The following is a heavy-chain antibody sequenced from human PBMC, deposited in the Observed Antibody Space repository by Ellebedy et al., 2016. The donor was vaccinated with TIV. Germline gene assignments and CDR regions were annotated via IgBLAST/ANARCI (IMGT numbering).Heavy chain of an antibody. CDR2: ISYDGSNK. J-gene: IGHJ3*02. CDR1: GFTFSSYA. Sequence: GESLKISXAASGFTFSSYAMHWVRQAPGKGLEWVAVISYDGSNKYYADSVKGRFTISRDNSKNTLYLQMNSLRAEDTAVYYCARGISGSYYYAFDIWGQGTMVTVSS. CDR3: ARGISGSYYYAFDI. D-gene: IGHD1-26*01. V-gene: IGHV3-30-3*01.